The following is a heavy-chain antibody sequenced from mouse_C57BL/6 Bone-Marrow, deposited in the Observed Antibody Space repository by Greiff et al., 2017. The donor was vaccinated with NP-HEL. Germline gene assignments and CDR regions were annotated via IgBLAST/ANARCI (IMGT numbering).Heavy chain of an antibody. CDR1: GFTFSDFY. Sequence: EVKLMESGGGLVQSERSLRLSCATSGFTFSDFYMEWVRQAPGKGLEWIAASRNKANDYTTEYSASVKGRFIVSRDTSQSILYLQMNALRAEDTAIYYCARDAKGNYVDWYFDVWGTGTTVTVSS. D-gene: IGHD2-1*01. J-gene: IGHJ1*03. CDR3: ARDAKGNYVDWYFDV. CDR2: SRNKANDYTT. V-gene: IGHV7-1*01.